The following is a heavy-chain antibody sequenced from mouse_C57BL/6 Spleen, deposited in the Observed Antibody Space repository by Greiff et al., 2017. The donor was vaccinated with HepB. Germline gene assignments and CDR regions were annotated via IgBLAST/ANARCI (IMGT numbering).Heavy chain of an antibody. V-gene: IGHV5-6*01. CDR3: ARHTAQALFAY. CDR1: GFTFSSYG. Sequence: EVQGVESGGDLVKPGGSLKLPCAASGFTFSSYGMSWVRPTPDKRLEWVATISSGGSYTYYPDSVKGRFTISRDNAKNTLYLQMSSLKSEDTAMYYCARHTAQALFAYWGQGTLVTVSA. J-gene: IGHJ3*01. D-gene: IGHD3-2*02. CDR2: ISSGGSYT.